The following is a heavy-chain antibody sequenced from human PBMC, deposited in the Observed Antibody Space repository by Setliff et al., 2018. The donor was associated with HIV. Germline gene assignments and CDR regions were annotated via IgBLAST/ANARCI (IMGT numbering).Heavy chain of an antibody. Sequence: SETLSLTCNVSGFSISSNYYWGWVRQPPGRGLEWIGNIYHSGTAYYNPSFKTRVAISIDTSKNYVSLKLRSLTAADTAIYYCARDPRGLLCPVPRGYFDYWGQGALVTVSS. V-gene: IGHV4-38-2*02. CDR2: IYHSGTA. CDR1: GFSISSNYY. D-gene: IGHD3-22*01. J-gene: IGHJ4*02. CDR3: ARDPRGLLCPVPRGYFDY.